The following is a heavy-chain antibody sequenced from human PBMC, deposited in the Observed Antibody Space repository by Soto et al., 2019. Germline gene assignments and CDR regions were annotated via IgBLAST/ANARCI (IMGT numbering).Heavy chain of an antibody. Sequence: EVQLLESRGTLVQLGGSLRLSCAASGFTFSNYAMSWVRQAPGKGLEWVSAISSSGRQTYYADSVRGRFTILRDNSKNALYLQMSCLRAGDTAVYYCAKDRTTFGVINQYFFDSWGQGTLVAVSS. CDR3: AKDRTTFGVINQYFFDS. V-gene: IGHV3-23*01. CDR1: GFTFSNYA. J-gene: IGHJ4*02. D-gene: IGHD3-3*01. CDR2: ISSSGRQT.